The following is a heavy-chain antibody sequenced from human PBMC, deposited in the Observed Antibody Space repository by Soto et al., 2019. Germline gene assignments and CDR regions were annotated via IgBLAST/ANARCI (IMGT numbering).Heavy chain of an antibody. CDR1: GFTFSSYA. CDR2: ISYDGSNK. D-gene: IGHD2-2*01. Sequence: PGGSLRLSCAASGFTFSSYAMHWVRQAPGKGLEWVAVISYDGSNKYYADSVKGRFTISRDNSKNTLYLQMNSLRAEDTAVYYCATVKSRISTSCFDYWGQGTLVTVSS. CDR3: ATVKSRISTSCFDY. J-gene: IGHJ4*02. V-gene: IGHV3-30-3*01.